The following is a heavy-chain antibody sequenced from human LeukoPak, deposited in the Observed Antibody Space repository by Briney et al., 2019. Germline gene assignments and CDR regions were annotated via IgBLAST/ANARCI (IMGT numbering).Heavy chain of an antibody. CDR2: INPRGST. CDR3: ARRRLGYYFDY. Sequence: SETLSLTCGVYGGSFSGYYWSWIRQPPGKGLEWIGEINPRGSTNYSPSLKSRVTLSADTSKNQFSLTLNSVTAADTAVYYCARRRLGYYFDYWGQGTLVTVSS. CDR1: GGSFSGYY. V-gene: IGHV4-34*01. D-gene: IGHD5-24*01. J-gene: IGHJ4*02.